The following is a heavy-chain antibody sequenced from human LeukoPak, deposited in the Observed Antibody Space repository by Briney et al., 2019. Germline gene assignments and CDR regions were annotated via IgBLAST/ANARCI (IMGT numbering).Heavy chain of an antibody. CDR3: ARGGKSAYGWFDP. V-gene: IGHV5-51*01. D-gene: IGHD5-12*01. J-gene: IGHJ5*02. CDR1: GYIFTHYW. Sequence: GESLKISCQVSGYIFTHYWIGWVRQMPGKGLESMGIIYPADSDTTYSPSFQGQVTISADKSISTVYLQWSSLKASDTAMYYCARGGKSAYGWFDPWGQGALVTVSS. CDR2: IYPADSDT.